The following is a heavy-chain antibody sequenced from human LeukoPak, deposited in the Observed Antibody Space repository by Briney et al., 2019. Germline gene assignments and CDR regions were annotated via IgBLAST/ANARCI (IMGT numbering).Heavy chain of an antibody. Sequence: GESLKISCKGSGYSFTSYWIGWVRQMPGKGLDWMGIIYPGDSDTRYTPSFQGQVTISADKSFNTAYLQWSSLKASDTAMYYCARQRVGATIEAFDIWGQGTMVTVSS. D-gene: IGHD1-26*01. V-gene: IGHV5-51*01. CDR3: ARQRVGATIEAFDI. CDR2: IYPGDSDT. J-gene: IGHJ3*02. CDR1: GYSFTSYW.